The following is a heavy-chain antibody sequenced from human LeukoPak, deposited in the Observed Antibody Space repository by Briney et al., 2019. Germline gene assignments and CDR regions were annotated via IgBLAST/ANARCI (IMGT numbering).Heavy chain of an antibody. CDR2: ISGSGGST. Sequence: GGSLRLSCAASGFTVSNNYMNWVRQAPGKGLEWVSAISGSGGSTYYADSVKGRFTISRDNSKNTLYLQMNSLRAEDTAVYYCAKPTATNRIAVAGLDDYWGQGTLVTVSS. CDR1: GFTVSNNY. CDR3: AKPTATNRIAVAGLDDY. D-gene: IGHD6-19*01. V-gene: IGHV3-23*01. J-gene: IGHJ4*02.